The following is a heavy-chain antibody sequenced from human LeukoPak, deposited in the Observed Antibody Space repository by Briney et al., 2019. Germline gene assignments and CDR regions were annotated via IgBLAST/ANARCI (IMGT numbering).Heavy chain of an antibody. CDR3: ARPTSYGDYGRGYFDL. J-gene: IGHJ2*01. Sequence: PGGSLRLSCAASGFSFISYWMSWVRQPPGKGLEWLGEINHSGSTNYNPSLKSRVTISVDTSKNQFSLKLSSVTAADTAVYYCARPTSYGDYGRGYFDLWGRGTLVTVSS. V-gene: IGHV4-34*01. CDR1: GFSFISYW. D-gene: IGHD4-17*01. CDR2: INHSGST.